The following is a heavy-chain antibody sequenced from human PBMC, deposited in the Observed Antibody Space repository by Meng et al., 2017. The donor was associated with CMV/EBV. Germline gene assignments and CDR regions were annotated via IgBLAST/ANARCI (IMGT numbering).Heavy chain of an antibody. CDR3: ARGGNLEWLSNYYYGMDV. CDR1: GYTFTSYG. D-gene: IGHD3-3*01. CDR2: ISAYNGNT. V-gene: IGHV1-18*01. Sequence: ASVKVSCKASGYTFTSYGFSWVRQAPGQGLEWMGWISAYNGNTNYAQKLQGRINMTTDTPTSTAYMELRSLRSDDTAVYYLARGGNLEWLSNYYYGMDVWGQGTTVTVSS. J-gene: IGHJ6*02.